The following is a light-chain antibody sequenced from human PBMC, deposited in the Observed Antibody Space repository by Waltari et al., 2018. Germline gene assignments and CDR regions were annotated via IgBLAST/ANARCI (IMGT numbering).Light chain of an antibody. CDR1: QSVLYSSNNKNY. Sequence: DIVMTQSPDSLAVSLGERATINCKSSQSVLYSSNNKNYLAWYQQKPGQPPNLLIYWASTRGAGVPDRFSGSGSGTDFTLTISSLQAEDVAVYYCQQYYTTPLTFGPGTKVDIK. CDR3: QQYYTTPLT. J-gene: IGKJ3*01. V-gene: IGKV4-1*01. CDR2: WAS.